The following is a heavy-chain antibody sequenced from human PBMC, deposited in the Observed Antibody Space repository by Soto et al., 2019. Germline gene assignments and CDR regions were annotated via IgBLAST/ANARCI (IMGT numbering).Heavy chain of an antibody. Sequence: ASLKVSCKASGYTFTSYAMHWVRQAPGQRLEWMGWINAGNGNTKYSQKFQGRVTITRDTSASTAYMELSSLRSEDTAVYYCARDGLGGRGWDCTYGVCYRSYYMDVWGKGTTVTVSS. V-gene: IGHV1-3*01. CDR1: GYTFTSYA. CDR2: INAGNGNT. CDR3: ARDGLGGRGWDCTYGVCYRSYYMDV. D-gene: IGHD2-8*01. J-gene: IGHJ6*03.